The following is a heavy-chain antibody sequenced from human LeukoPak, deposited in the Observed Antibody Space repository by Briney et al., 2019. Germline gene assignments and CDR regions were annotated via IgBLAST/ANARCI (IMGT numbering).Heavy chain of an antibody. CDR1: GFTVSSNY. CDR2: IYSGGST. D-gene: IGHD3-22*01. Sequence: PGGSLRLSCAASGFTVSSNYMSWVRQAPGKGLEWVSVIYSGGSTYYADSVKGRFTLSRDNSKNTLYLQMNSLRAEDTAVYYCARDLVDSSGYSYYFDYWGQGTLVTVSS. J-gene: IGHJ4*02. CDR3: ARDLVDSSGYSYYFDY. V-gene: IGHV3-66*02.